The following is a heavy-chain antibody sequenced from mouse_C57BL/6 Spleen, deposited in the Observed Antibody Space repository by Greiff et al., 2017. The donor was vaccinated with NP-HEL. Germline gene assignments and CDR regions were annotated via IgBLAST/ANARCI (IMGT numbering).Heavy chain of an antibody. Sequence: EVMLVESGEGLVKPGGSLKLSCAASGFTFSSYAMSWVRQTPEKRLEWVAYISSGGDYIYYADTVKGRFTISRDNARNTLYLQMSSLKSEDTAMYYCTLITTVVAPTMDYWGQGTSVTVSS. D-gene: IGHD1-1*01. CDR1: GFTFSSYA. CDR2: ISSGGDYI. J-gene: IGHJ4*01. V-gene: IGHV5-9-1*02. CDR3: TLITTVVAPTMDY.